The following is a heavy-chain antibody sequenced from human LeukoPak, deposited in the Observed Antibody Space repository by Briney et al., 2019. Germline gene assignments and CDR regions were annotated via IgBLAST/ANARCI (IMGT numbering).Heavy chain of an antibody. CDR2: IYPDDSDT. J-gene: IGHJ4*02. D-gene: IGHD6-6*01. CDR1: GYTFTNYW. CDR3: ARREYSSSSFHFDS. V-gene: IGHV5-51*01. Sequence: GESLKTSCKTSGYTFTNYWIGWVRQMPGKGLEWMGIIYPDDSDTRYSPSFQRQVTISADKSVNTAYLQWSSLKASDTAIYFCARREYSSSSFHFDSWGQGTRVIVSS.